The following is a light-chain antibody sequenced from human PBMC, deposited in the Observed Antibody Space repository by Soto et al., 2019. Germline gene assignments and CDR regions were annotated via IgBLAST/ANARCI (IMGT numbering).Light chain of an antibody. CDR3: SSYTSSSTPHVV. CDR1: SSDIGGYNY. CDR2: DVS. Sequence: QSALTQPASVSGSPGQSITISCTGTSSDIGGYNYVSWYQHHPGKAPKLMIYDVSNRPSGVSNRFSGSKSGNTASLTISGLQAEDEADYYCSSYTSSSTPHVVFGGGTKVTVL. J-gene: IGLJ2*01. V-gene: IGLV2-14*03.